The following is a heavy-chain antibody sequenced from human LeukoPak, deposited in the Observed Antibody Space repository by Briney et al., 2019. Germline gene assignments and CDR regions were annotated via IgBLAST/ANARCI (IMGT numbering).Heavy chain of an antibody. CDR2: IGTSSTTI. D-gene: IGHD6-25*01. J-gene: IGHJ6*03. Sequence: PGGSLRLSCEASGFTLSNYWMSWVRQAPGKGLEWVSNIGTSSTTIYYADSVKGRFTISRDNAKNSLYLQMNSLRADDTAVYYCARFAAGGSYYYYMDVWGKGTTVTVSS. CDR1: GFTLSNYW. CDR3: ARFAAGGSYYYYMDV. V-gene: IGHV3-48*01.